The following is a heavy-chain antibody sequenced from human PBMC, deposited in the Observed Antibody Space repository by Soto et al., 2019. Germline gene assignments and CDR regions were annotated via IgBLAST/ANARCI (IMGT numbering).Heavy chain of an antibody. V-gene: IGHV4-39*01. CDR1: GGSISSSSYY. J-gene: IGHJ6*03. CDR3: ARRRKDIVVVTAAKVYYYYMDV. CDR2: IYYSGST. D-gene: IGHD2-2*01. Sequence: SETLSLTCTVSGGSISSSSYYWGWIRQPPGKGLEWIGSIYYSGSTYYNPSLKSRVTISVDTSKNQFSLKLSSVTAADTAVYYCARRRKDIVVVTAAKVYYYYMDVWGKGTTVTVSS.